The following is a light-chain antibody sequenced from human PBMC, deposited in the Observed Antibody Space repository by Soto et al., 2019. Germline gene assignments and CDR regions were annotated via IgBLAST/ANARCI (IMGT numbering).Light chain of an antibody. V-gene: IGKV3-20*01. CDR1: QRVSTSY. J-gene: IGKJ2*01. Sequence: EIVLTQSPGTLSLSPGERVTLSCRASQRVSTSYLAWYQQKPGQAPRLLIYGASSRATGIPDRFSGSGSGTPSTPTISRLEPEDFSVYYCQQYGSSPPYTFGQGTKLEIK. CDR2: GAS. CDR3: QQYGSSPPYT.